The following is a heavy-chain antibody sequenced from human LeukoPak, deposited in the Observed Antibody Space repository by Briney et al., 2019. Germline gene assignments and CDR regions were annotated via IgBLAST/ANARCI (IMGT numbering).Heavy chain of an antibody. CDR2: IYIGGST. CDR3: AREISRFGI. Sequence: PGGSLRLSRAASRFTASSNYMSWVGQAPGKGLEWVSSIYIGGSTYYADTVKGRFTISRDNPNNTLYLQMHSLRAEDTAVYYCAREISRFGIWGQGTLVTVSS. V-gene: IGHV3-66*01. CDR1: RFTASSNY. J-gene: IGHJ4*02. D-gene: IGHD3-16*01.